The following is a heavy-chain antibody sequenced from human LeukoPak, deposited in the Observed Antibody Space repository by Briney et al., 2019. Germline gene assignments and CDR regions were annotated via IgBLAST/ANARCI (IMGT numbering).Heavy chain of an antibody. D-gene: IGHD1/OR15-1a*01. V-gene: IGHV3-23*01. CDR1: GFIVSDYA. CDR3: AKAGPGSLNKNFDY. Sequence: PGGSLRLSCAASGFIVSDYAMTWVRQAPGKGLEWVSYISGGRGKIYYADSVKGRFIISRDNSKNTLYLQMNSLRVEDTAEYYCAKAGPGSLNKNFDYWGQETLVTVSS. CDR2: ISGGRGKI. J-gene: IGHJ4*02.